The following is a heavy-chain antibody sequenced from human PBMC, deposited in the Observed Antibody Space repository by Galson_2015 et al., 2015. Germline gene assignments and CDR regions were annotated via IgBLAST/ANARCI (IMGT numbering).Heavy chain of an antibody. CDR2: ISYDGSNK. CDR3: ARSEQQLGKYYFDY. CDR1: GFTFSSYA. D-gene: IGHD6-13*01. J-gene: IGHJ4*02. Sequence: SLRLSCAASGFTFSSYAMHWVRQAPGKGLEWVAVISYDGSNKYYADSVKGRFTISRDNSKNTLYLQMNSLRAEDTAVYYCARSEQQLGKYYFDYWGQGTLVTVSS. V-gene: IGHV3-30-3*01.